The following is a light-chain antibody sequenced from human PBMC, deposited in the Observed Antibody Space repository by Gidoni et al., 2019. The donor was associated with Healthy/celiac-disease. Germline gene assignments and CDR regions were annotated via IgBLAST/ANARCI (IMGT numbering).Light chain of an antibody. V-gene: IGKV3-15*01. CDR2: GAS. CDR3: QQYDNWPPLT. Sequence: EIVMTQSPATLSVSPGERATLSCRASQSVSSNLAWYRQTPGQAPRLLIYGASTRATGISARFSGSGSGTEFSLTISSLQSEDSAVYYCQQYDNWPPLTFGGGTKVEI. J-gene: IGKJ4*01. CDR1: QSVSSN.